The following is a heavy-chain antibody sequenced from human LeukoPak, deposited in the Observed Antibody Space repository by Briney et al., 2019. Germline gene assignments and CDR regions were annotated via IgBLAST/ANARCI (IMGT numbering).Heavy chain of an antibody. J-gene: IGHJ4*02. Sequence: GGSLRLSCAASGFTFSSYAIIWVRQAPGKGLEWVSTISDTGDSTYYADSVKGRFTISRDNSKNTLYLQMNSLRAEDTAIYYCAKGGGNSAYYHVDQWGEGTLVTVSS. V-gene: IGHV3-23*01. CDR2: ISDTGDST. CDR1: GFTFSSYA. D-gene: IGHD3-22*01. CDR3: AKGGGNSAYYHVDQ.